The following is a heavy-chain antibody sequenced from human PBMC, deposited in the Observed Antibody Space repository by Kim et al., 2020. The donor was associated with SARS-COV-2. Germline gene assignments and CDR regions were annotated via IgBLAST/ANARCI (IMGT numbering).Heavy chain of an antibody. CDR3: ARGPRYSLTFYGMDV. Sequence: SETLSLTCAVYGGSFSGYYWSWIRQPPGKGLEWIGEINHSGSTNYNPSLKSRVTISVDTSKNQFSLKLSSVTAADTAVYYCARGPRYSLTFYGMDVWGQGTTVTVSS. CDR1: GGSFSGYY. CDR2: INHSGST. D-gene: IGHD3-9*01. J-gene: IGHJ6*02. V-gene: IGHV4-34*01.